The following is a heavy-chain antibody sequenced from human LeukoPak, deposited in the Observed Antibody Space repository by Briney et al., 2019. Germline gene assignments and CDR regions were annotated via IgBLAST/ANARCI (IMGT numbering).Heavy chain of an antibody. D-gene: IGHD3-22*01. V-gene: IGHV4-59*01. CDR2: IYYSGST. J-gene: IGHJ6*02. CDR3: AREKYYYDSSGYYYYYYGMDV. Sequence: PSETLSLTCTVSGGSISSYYWRWIRQPPGKGLEWIGYIYYSGSTNYNPSLKSRVTISVDPSQTQFSLRLSSVPAADTAVYYCAREKYYYDSSGYYYYYYGMDVWGQGTTVTVSS. CDR1: GGSISSYY.